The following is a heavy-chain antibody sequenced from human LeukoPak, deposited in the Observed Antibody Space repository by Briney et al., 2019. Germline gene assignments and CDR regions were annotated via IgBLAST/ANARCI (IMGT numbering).Heavy chain of an antibody. CDR1: VGSVSSGSYY. CDR3: ARGRYSYGSR. Sequence: SETLSLTCTVSVGSVSSGSYYWSWIRQPPGKGLEWIGYIYYSGSTNYNPSLKSRVTISVDTSKNQFSLKLSSVTAADTAVYYCARGRYSYGSRWGQGTLVTVSS. D-gene: IGHD5-18*01. CDR2: IYYSGST. J-gene: IGHJ4*02. V-gene: IGHV4-61*01.